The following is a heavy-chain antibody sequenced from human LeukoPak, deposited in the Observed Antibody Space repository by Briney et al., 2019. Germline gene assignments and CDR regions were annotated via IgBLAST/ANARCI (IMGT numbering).Heavy chain of an antibody. CDR3: ARESAYGSGSSGAFDI. D-gene: IGHD3-10*01. CDR1: GYTFTGYY. V-gene: IGHV1-2*02. Sequence: WASVKASCKASGYTFTGYYMHWVRQAPGQGLEWMGWINPNSGGTNYAQKFQGRVTMTRDTSISTAYMELSRLRSDDTAVYYCARESAYGSGSSGAFDIWGQGTMVTVSS. J-gene: IGHJ3*02. CDR2: INPNSGGT.